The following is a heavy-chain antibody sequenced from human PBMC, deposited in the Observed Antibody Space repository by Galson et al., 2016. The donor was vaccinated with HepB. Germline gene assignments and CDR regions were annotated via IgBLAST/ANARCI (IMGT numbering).Heavy chain of an antibody. CDR1: GFTFSSYA. CDR3: AKEVTYRGYSSGWWYYHYYMDV. V-gene: IGHV3-23*01. J-gene: IGHJ6*03. CDR2: LSDSGGST. Sequence: SLRLSCAASGFTFSSYAVSWVRQAPGKGLEWVSGLSDSGGSTHYADSVKGRFTISRDNSDNTLYLQMNSLRAEDTAVYYCAKEVTYRGYSSGWWYYHYYMDVWGKGTTVTVSS. D-gene: IGHD6-19*01.